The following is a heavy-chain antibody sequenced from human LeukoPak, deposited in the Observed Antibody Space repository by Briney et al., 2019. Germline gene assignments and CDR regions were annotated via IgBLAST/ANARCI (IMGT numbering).Heavy chain of an antibody. J-gene: IGHJ4*02. CDR2: IYPGDSET. CDR3: ARRHMSSSDPFDY. D-gene: IGHD6-6*01. Sequence: GESLKISCKTSGYSFTNYWIGWVRQMPGRGLEWMGIIYPGDSETTYSPSFQGQVTISADKSISTAYLQWSSLKASDTAMYYCARRHMSSSDPFDYWGQGTLVTVSS. V-gene: IGHV5-51*01. CDR1: GYSFTNYW.